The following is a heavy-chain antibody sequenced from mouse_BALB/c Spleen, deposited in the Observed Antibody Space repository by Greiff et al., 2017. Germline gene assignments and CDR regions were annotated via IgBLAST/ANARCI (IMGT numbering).Heavy chain of an antibody. D-gene: IGHD2-2*01. J-gene: IGHJ4*01. CDR2: ILPGSGST. CDR3: ARGIYYGYDDGNYYAMDY. Sequence: VQLQQSGAELMKPGASVKISCKATGYTFSSYWIEWVKQRPGHGLEWIGEILPGSGSTNYNEKFKGKATFTADTSSNTAYMQLSSLTSEDSAVYYCARGIYYGYDDGNYYAMDYWGQGTSVTVSS. CDR1: GYTFSSYW. V-gene: IGHV1-9*01.